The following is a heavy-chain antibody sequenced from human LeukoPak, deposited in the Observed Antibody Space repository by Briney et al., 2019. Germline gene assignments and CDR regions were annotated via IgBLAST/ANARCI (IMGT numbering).Heavy chain of an antibody. Sequence: KESGPTLVKPTQTLTLTCTFSGFSLRPSGGGVGWIRQPPGKALEWLALSYWDDDKRYSPPLKSRLTITKDTSKNQVVLTMTNMDPVDTATYYCAHLNCSSTSCQGVYFDYWGQGTLVTVSS. V-gene: IGHV2-5*02. CDR3: AHLNCSSTSCQGVYFDY. CDR1: GFSLRPSGGG. D-gene: IGHD2-2*01. CDR2: SYWDDDK. J-gene: IGHJ4*02.